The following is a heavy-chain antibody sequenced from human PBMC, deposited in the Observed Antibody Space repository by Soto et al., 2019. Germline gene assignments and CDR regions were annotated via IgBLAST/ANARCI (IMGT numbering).Heavy chain of an antibody. V-gene: IGHV1-69*12. CDR3: ARLLPTSNYYGSGSYYNGFDS. J-gene: IGHJ4*02. D-gene: IGHD3-10*01. CDR2: IIPIFGTA. Sequence: QVQLVQSGAEVKKPGSSVKVSCKASGGTFSSYAISWVRQAPGQGLEWMGGIIPIFGTANYAQKFQGRVTITADESPSTAYMELSSLRSEDTAVYYCARLLPTSNYYGSGSYYNGFDSWGQGTLVTVSS. CDR1: GGTFSSYA.